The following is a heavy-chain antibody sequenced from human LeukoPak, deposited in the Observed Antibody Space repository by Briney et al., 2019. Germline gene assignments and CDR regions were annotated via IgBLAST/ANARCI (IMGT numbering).Heavy chain of an antibody. V-gene: IGHV4-59*08. Sequence: PSETLSLTCTVSGGSISSYYWSWIRQPPGKGLEWIGYIYYSGSTNYNPSLKSRVTISVDTSKNQFSLKLSSVTAADTAVYYRARQYSGSSDYWGQGTLVTVSS. D-gene: IGHD1-26*01. CDR1: GGSISSYY. CDR2: IYYSGST. J-gene: IGHJ4*02. CDR3: ARQYSGSSDY.